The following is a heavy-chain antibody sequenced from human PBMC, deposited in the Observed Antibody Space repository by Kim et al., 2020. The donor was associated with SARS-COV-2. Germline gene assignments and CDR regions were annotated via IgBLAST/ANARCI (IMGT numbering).Heavy chain of an antibody. CDR2: INPSGGST. CDR3: ARDLTVVAGNYYYYYGVDV. V-gene: IGHV1-46*01. J-gene: IGHJ6*04. D-gene: IGHD2-15*01. CDR1: GYTFTTYY. Sequence: ASVKVSCKASGYTFTTYYMHWVRQAPGQGLEWMGIINPSGGSTNYAQKFQGRVTMTRDTSTSTVYMELSSLRSEDTAVYYCARDLTVVAGNYYYYYGVDVWGKGTTVTVAS.